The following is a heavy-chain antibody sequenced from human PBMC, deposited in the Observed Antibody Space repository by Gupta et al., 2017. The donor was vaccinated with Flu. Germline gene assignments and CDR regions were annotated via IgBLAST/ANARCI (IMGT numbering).Heavy chain of an antibody. CDR2: GTNK. V-gene: IGHV3-30*02. J-gene: IGHJ4*02. CDR3: AKDKSYGSVLED. D-gene: IGHD3-10*01. Sequence: GTNKNYGDSVKGRFNISRDNSKNTVYLQMNSLRGEDTAVYYCAKDKSYGSVLEDWGQGTLVTVSS.